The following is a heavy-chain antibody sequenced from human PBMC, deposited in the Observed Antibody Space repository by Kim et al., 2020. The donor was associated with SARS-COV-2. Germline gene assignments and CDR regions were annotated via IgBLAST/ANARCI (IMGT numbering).Heavy chain of an antibody. CDR3: TTDPSLRFYASRDAFDI. V-gene: IGHV3-15*01. Sequence: VKGRFTISRDDSKNTLYLQMNSLKTEDTAVYYCTTDPSLRFYASRDAFDIWGQGTMVTVSS. D-gene: IGHD3-3*01. J-gene: IGHJ3*02.